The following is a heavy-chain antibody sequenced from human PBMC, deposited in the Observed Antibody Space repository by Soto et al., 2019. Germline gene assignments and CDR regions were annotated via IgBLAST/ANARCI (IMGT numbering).Heavy chain of an antibody. Sequence: EVQLVESGGDLVQPGGSLRLSCAASGFTFSSYSMSWVRQAPGKGLEWVSYISRSTSTIYYADSVKGRFTISRDNAKNSLYLQMNSLRDEDTAEYYCARDRPSDSNIWYPFDYWGQGTLVTVSS. J-gene: IGHJ4*02. V-gene: IGHV3-48*02. CDR3: ARDRPSDSNIWYPFDY. CDR2: ISRSTSTI. CDR1: GFTFSSYS. D-gene: IGHD6-13*01.